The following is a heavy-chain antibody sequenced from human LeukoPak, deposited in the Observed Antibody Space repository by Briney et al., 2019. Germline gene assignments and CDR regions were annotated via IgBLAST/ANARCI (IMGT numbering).Heavy chain of an antibody. D-gene: IGHD3-22*01. Sequence: GGSLRLSCAASGFTFSDYYMAWIRQAPGKGLECVSYISRSGAGDYYADSVKGRFTIFRDNAKNSLYLQMNSLRAEDSAIYYCARDETAPFHDGSGYSPDAFDVWGQGTVVTVSS. J-gene: IGHJ3*01. CDR3: ARDETAPFHDGSGYSPDAFDV. V-gene: IGHV3-11*01. CDR1: GFTFSDYY. CDR2: ISRSGAGD.